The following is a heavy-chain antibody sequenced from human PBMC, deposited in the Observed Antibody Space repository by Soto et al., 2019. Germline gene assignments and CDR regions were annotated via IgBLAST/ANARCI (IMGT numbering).Heavy chain of an antibody. CDR1: GGSISGYY. CDR2: VYYSGGA. J-gene: IGHJ6*02. V-gene: IGHV4-59*01. Sequence: SETLSLTCTVSGGSISGYYWSWIRQPPGKGLEWIGNVYYSGGAKYNPSVKRRVSISVDTSKNQFSLNLSSVTAADTAVYYCTRDGDGRMTTNPYYYYGMDVWGPGITVTV. CDR3: TRDGDGRMTTNPYYYYGMDV. D-gene: IGHD2-21*02.